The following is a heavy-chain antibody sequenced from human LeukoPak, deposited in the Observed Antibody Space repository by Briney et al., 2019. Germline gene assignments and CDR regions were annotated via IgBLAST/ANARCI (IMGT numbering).Heavy chain of an antibody. D-gene: IGHD2-15*01. CDR3: ARVDIVVVVADY. V-gene: IGHV1-2*02. Sequence: GASVKVPCKASGYTFTGYYMHWVRQAPGQGLEWMGWINPNSGGTNYAQKFQGRVTMTRDTSISTAYMELSRLRSDDTAVYHCARVDIVVVVADYWGQGTLVTVSS. CDR1: GYTFTGYY. J-gene: IGHJ4*02. CDR2: INPNSGGT.